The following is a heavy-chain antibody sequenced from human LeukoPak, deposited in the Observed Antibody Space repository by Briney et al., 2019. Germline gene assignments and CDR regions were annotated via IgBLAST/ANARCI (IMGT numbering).Heavy chain of an antibody. V-gene: IGHV1-8*01. Sequence: VASVKVSCKASGYTFTSYDINWVRQATGQGLEWMGWMNPNSGNTGYAQKFQGRVTMTRNTSISTAYMELSSLRSEDTAEYYWPRGATLNIVVVPAANDYWGQGTLVTVSS. CDR3: PRGATLNIVVVPAANDY. J-gene: IGHJ4*02. D-gene: IGHD2-2*01. CDR2: MNPNSGNT. CDR1: GYTFTSYD.